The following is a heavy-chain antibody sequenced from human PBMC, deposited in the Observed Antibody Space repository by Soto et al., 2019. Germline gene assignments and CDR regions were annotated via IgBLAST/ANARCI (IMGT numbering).Heavy chain of an antibody. Sequence: KASETLSLTCGVYGVSFSGYYWSWIRQPPGKGLEWIGEINHSGTTNYNPSLKSRVTISVDTSKNQFSLKLNSVTAADTAIYYCEREAGGYWGQGTLVTVSS. CDR2: INHSGTT. CDR1: GVSFSGYY. CDR3: EREAGGY. J-gene: IGHJ4*02. V-gene: IGHV4-34*01.